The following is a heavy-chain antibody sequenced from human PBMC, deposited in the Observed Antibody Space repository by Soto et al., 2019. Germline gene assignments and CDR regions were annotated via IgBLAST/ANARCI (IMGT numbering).Heavy chain of an antibody. CDR1: GFTVSNNY. Sequence: VQLVESGGGLVQPGGSLRLSCAASGFTVSNNYMNWVRQAPGKGLEWVSVINSGGSTFYADSVKGRFTISRDSSENTLYLQMNSLRADDTAVYYCARGAGSSPPARNIHYWGQGTLVTVSS. D-gene: IGHD2-15*01. J-gene: IGHJ4*02. V-gene: IGHV3-66*01. CDR3: ARGAGSSPPARNIHY. CDR2: INSGGST.